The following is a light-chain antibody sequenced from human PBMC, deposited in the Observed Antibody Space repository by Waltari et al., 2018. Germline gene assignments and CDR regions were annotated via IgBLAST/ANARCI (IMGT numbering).Light chain of an antibody. CDR2: EVT. V-gene: IGLV2-14*01. J-gene: IGLJ2*01. Sequence: QSALTQPASVSGSPGQSITIFCTGTTRDVGRYNYVSWYQCHPGKAPELIISEVTNRPSGVSDRFSGSKSGNTASLSISGLQPEDEADYYCSSYTSIKTPYVVFGGGTKVTVL. CDR3: SSYTSIKTPYVV. CDR1: TRDVGRYNY.